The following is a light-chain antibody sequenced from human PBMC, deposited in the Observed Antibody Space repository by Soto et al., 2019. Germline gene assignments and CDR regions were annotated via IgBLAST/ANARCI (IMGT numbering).Light chain of an antibody. CDR2: DDS. Sequence: SSELTQPPSVSVAPGQTARITCGGNNIRSKSVHWYQQKPGQAPVLVVYDDSDRRSGIPERFSGSNSGSTATLTISRVEAGDEADYYCQVWDTGSHQSVFGTGTQLTVL. CDR3: QVWDTGSHQSV. CDR1: NIRSKS. J-gene: IGLJ1*01. V-gene: IGLV3-21*02.